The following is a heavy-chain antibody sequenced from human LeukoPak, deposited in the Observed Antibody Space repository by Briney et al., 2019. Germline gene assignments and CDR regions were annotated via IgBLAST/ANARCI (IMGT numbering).Heavy chain of an antibody. Sequence: ASVKVSCKASGYTFTNSLMHWVRQAPGQRLEWMGWINAGNGNTKYSQKFQGRVTITRDTSASTAYMELSSLRSEDTAVYYCARDNIVGATHDYWGQGTLVTVSS. CDR2: INAGNGNT. V-gene: IGHV1-3*01. CDR3: ARDNIVGATHDY. D-gene: IGHD1-26*01. J-gene: IGHJ4*02. CDR1: GYTFTNSL.